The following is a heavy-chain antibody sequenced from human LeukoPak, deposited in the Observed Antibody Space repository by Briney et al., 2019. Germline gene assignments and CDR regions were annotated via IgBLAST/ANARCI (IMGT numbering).Heavy chain of an antibody. CDR1: GGSISSSNW. V-gene: IGHV4-4*02. CDR2: IYHSGST. D-gene: IGHD3-22*01. Sequence: KTSGTLSLTCAVSGGSISSSNWWSWVRQPPGKGLEWIGEIYHSGSTNYNPSLKSRVTISVDKSKNQFSLNLSSVTAADTAVYYCARGLYYYDSSGPYFDCWGQGTLVTVSS. J-gene: IGHJ4*02. CDR3: ARGLYYYDSSGPYFDC.